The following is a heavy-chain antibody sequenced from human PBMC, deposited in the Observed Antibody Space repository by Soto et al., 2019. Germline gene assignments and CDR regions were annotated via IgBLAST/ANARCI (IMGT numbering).Heavy chain of an antibody. CDR2: MEPSTGRA. CDR3: ARGVSAGVDY. D-gene: IGHD1-26*01. J-gene: IGHJ4*02. CDR1: GYSFTSLD. V-gene: IGHV1-8*01. Sequence: ASVKVSCKASGYSFTSLDINWVRQTAGQGLEWMGWMEPSTGRAGYAQKFQGRVTMTRDTSINTAYMELTTLTSDDTAFYYCARGVSAGVDYWGQGTLVTVSS.